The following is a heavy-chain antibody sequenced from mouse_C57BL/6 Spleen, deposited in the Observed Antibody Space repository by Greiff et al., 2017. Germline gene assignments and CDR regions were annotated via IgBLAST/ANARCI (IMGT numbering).Heavy chain of an antibody. CDR3: ARGGYYYGNPYYAMDY. CDR2: FHPYNDDT. V-gene: IGHV1-47*01. Sequence: QVQLQQSGAELVKPGASVKMSCKASGYTFTTYPIEWMKQNHGKSLEWIGNFHPYNDDTKYNEKFKGKATLTVEKSSSTVYLELSRLTSDDSAVYYCARGGYYYGNPYYAMDYWGQGTSVTVSS. CDR1: GYTFTTYP. D-gene: IGHD2-1*01. J-gene: IGHJ4*01.